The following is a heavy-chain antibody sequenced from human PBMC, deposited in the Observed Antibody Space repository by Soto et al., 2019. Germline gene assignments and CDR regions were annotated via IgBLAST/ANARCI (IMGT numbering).Heavy chain of an antibody. CDR2: MNPNSGNT. D-gene: IGHD3-3*01. CDR3: ARAGGITIFGVVIKNYYYYGMDV. V-gene: IGHV1-8*01. Sequence: ASVKVSCKASGYTFTSYDINWVRQATGQGLKWMGWMNPNSGNTGYAQKFQGRVTMTRNTSISTAYMELSSLRSEDTAVYYCARAGGITIFGVVIKNYYYYGMDVWGQGTTVTVSS. CDR1: GYTFTSYD. J-gene: IGHJ6*02.